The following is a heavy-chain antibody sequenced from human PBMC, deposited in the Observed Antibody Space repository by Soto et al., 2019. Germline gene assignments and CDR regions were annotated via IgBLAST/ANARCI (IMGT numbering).Heavy chain of an antibody. V-gene: IGHV3-21*01. CDR2: ISSSSSYI. J-gene: IGHJ4*02. CDR3: ARDREYDYIWGSYRYFDY. CDR1: GFTFSSYS. D-gene: IGHD3-16*02. Sequence: GGSLRLSCAASGFTFSSYSMNWVRQAPGKGLEWVSSISSSSSYIYYADSVKGRFTISRDNAKNSLYLQMNSLRAEDTAVYYCARDREYDYIWGSYRYFDYWGQGTLVTVSS.